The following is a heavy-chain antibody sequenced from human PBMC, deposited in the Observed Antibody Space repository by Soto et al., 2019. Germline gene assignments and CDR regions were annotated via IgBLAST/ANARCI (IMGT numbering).Heavy chain of an antibody. CDR3: ARAYGGFDNGLDV. Sequence: SETLSLTCTVSGDPIRSYYWTWIRQPPGKGLELIGYIYYSGSTRYNPSLKSRVTISVDMSKNQFSLKLSSVIAADTAVYYCARAYGGFDNGLDVWGQGTAVTVSS. D-gene: IGHD5-12*01. CDR1: GDPIRSYY. J-gene: IGHJ6*02. CDR2: IYYSGST. V-gene: IGHV4-59*01.